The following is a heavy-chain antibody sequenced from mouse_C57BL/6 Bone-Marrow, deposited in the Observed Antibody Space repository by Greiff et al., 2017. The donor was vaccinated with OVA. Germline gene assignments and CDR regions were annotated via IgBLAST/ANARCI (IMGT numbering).Heavy chain of an antibody. J-gene: IGHJ2*01. CDR1: GYTFTSYW. D-gene: IGHD2-4*01. V-gene: IGHV1-72*01. CDR3: ASFDYETGDY. Sequence: QVQLKQPGAELVKPGASVKLSCKASGYTFTSYWMHWVKQRPGRGLEWIGRIDPNSGGTKYNEKFKSKATLTVDKPSSTAYMQLSSLTSEDSAVYYCASFDYETGDYWGQGTTLTVSS. CDR2: IDPNSGGT.